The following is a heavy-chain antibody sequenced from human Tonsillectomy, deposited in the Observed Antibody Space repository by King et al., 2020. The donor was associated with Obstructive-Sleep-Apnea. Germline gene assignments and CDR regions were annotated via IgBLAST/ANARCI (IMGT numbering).Heavy chain of an antibody. CDR3: AGGEINDSSGYDAFDI. D-gene: IGHD3-22*01. V-gene: IGHV1-69*10. J-gene: IGHJ3*02. CDR2: IIPILDIT. Sequence: VQLVESGAEVKKPGSSVKVACKASGGTFSSYAITWMRQAPGQGLEWMGGIIPILDITDYAQKFQGRVTINADKSTSTAYMELSSLRSEDTAVYYCAGGEINDSSGYDAFDIWGQGTMVTVSS. CDR1: GGTFSSYA.